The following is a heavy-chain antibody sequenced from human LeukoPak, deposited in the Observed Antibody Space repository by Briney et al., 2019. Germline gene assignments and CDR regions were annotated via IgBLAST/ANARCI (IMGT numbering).Heavy chain of an antibody. J-gene: IGHJ3*02. Sequence: PGGSLRLSCAASGFTFRNYRMNWVRQAPGKGLEGGSSISTSSIYIYYADSLKGRFTIPRDNAKNSLYLQMNSLRAEDTAVYYCARGRDGYNLVAAFDIWGQGTMVTVSS. V-gene: IGHV3-21*01. CDR3: ARGRDGYNLVAAFDI. CDR1: GFTFRNYR. D-gene: IGHD5-24*01. CDR2: ISTSSIYI.